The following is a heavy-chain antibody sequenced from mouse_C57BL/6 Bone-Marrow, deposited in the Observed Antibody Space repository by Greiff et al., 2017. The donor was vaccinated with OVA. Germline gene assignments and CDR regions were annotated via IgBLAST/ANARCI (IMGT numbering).Heavy chain of an antibody. V-gene: IGHV5-6*01. CDR1: GFTFSSYG. J-gene: IGHJ4*01. D-gene: IGHD2-3*01. Sequence: EVQGVESGGDLVKPGGSLKLSCAASGFTFSSYGMSWVRQTPDQRLEWVATISSGGRYTYYPDSVKGRFTISRDNAKTTLYLQRSSLKSEDTAMYYCARHDDGYYLYAMDYWGQGTSVTVSS. CDR2: ISSGGRYT. CDR3: ARHDDGYYLYAMDY.